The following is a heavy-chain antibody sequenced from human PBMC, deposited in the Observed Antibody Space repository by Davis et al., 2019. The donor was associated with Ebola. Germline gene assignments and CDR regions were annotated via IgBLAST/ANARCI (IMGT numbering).Heavy chain of an antibody. CDR2: INAGRGGT. V-gene: IGHV1-3*01. CDR3: VRERSAMANYFDY. J-gene: IGHJ4*02. D-gene: IGHD5-18*01. CDR1: GYTFTRYS. Sequence: AASVKVSCKASGYTFTRYSIHWVRQAPGQSLEWMGWINAGRGGTVYSQNFQGRLTLTRDTSATTAYMELSSLTSEDTAIYFCVRERSAMANYFDYWGRGTLVTVSS.